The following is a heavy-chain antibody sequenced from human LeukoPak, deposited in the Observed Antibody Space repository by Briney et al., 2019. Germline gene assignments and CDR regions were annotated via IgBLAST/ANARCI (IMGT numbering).Heavy chain of an antibody. CDR2: ITPYNANT. D-gene: IGHD1-26*01. CDR1: GYTFTRFG. J-gene: IGHJ5*02. CDR3: ARESNGWELLFGFDP. V-gene: IGHV1-18*01. Sequence: ASVKVSCKASGYTFTRFGISWVRQAPGQGLEWMGWITPYNANTKYAQKFQGRVTMTTDTSTSTGYMELSSLRSEDTAVYYCARESNGWELLFGFDPWGQGTLVTVSS.